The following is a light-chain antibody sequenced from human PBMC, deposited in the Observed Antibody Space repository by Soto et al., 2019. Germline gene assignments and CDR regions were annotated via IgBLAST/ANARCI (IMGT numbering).Light chain of an antibody. V-gene: IGKV3-20*01. CDR3: QRYGSWWT. Sequence: EIVLTQSPGTLSLSPGERATLSCRASQSGLANYIAWYQQKPGQAPRLLIYRTSHRATGIPDRFSGSGSGTDFTLSISRLDPEDFAVYYCQRYGSWWTFGQGTKVEIK. CDR2: RTS. J-gene: IGKJ1*01. CDR1: QSGLANY.